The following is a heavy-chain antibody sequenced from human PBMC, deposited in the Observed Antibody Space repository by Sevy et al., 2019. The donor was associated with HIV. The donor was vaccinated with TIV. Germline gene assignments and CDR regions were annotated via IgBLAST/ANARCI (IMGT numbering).Heavy chain of an antibody. CDR3: ARESGAGGATGYGFDI. Sequence: ASVKVSCKASGYTFTIYGISWVRQAPGQGLEWMGWISGYNGNTNYAQKFQDRVTMTTDTSTSTAYMDLRSLRSDETAVYYRARESGAGGATGYGFDIWGQGTMVTVSS. J-gene: IGHJ3*02. CDR1: GYTFTIYG. V-gene: IGHV1-18*01. CDR2: ISGYNGNT. D-gene: IGHD5-12*01.